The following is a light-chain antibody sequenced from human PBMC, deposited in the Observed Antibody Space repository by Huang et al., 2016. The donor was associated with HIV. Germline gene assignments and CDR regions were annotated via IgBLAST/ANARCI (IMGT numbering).Light chain of an antibody. J-gene: IGKJ4*01. CDR1: QSVSSC. CDR2: DAS. CDR3: QQRSSWPLT. Sequence: EIVLTQSSASLSLSPGERATLSCRASQSVSSCLAWYQHKPGQPPMLLIYDASNRATGIPARFSGSGSGTDFTLTISSLEPEDLAVYYCQQRSSWPLTFGGGTKVDIK. V-gene: IGKV3-11*01.